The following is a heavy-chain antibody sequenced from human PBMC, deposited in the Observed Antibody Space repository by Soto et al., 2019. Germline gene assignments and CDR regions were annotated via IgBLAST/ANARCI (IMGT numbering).Heavy chain of an antibody. V-gene: IGHV1-18*01. J-gene: IGHJ4*02. Sequence: QVQLVQSGGEVKKPGASVKVSCKASGYTFTNYRISWVRQAPGQGLEWMGWISTYNGNTHYAQKFQGRVTMTADTSTSTAYMDLGSLTSDDTAVYYCARDPYWGSACLDFDYWGQGTLVTVSS. CDR1: GYTFTNYR. D-gene: IGHD6-19*01. CDR2: ISTYNGNT. CDR3: ARDPYWGSACLDFDY.